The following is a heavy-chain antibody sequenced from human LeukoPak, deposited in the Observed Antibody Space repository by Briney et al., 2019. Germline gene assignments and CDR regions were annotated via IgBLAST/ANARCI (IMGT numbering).Heavy chain of an antibody. CDR1: GGTFSSYA. V-gene: IGHV1-69*01. CDR3: ARGRRPYYYDSSGYSNFDY. CDR2: IIPIFGTA. Sequence: SVKVSCKASGGTFSSYAISWARQAPGQGREWMGGIIPIFGTANYAQKFQGRVTITADESTSTAYMELSSLRSEDTAVYYCARGRRPYYYDSSGYSNFDYWGQGTLVTVSS. J-gene: IGHJ4*02. D-gene: IGHD3-22*01.